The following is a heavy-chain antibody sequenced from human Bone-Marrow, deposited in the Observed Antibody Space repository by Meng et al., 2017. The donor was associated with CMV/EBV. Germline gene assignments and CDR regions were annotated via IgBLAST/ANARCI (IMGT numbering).Heavy chain of an antibody. D-gene: IGHD3-10*01. CDR3: ARRGPYGRVLDV. Sequence: SVKVSCKASGGTSNTYTFNWVRQAPGRGLEWMGGIIPYLDEPNYAQTFQGRATITSDRSTAAYMELSSLRSEDTAVYFCARRGPYGRVLDVWGQGTLVTVSS. CDR1: GGTSNTYT. CDR2: IIPYLDEP. V-gene: IGHV1-69*10. J-gene: IGHJ3*01.